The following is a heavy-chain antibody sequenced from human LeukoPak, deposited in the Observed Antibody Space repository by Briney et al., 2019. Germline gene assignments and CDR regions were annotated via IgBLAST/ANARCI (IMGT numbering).Heavy chain of an antibody. CDR1: GGTFSSYA. Sequence: SVKVSCKASGGTFSSYAISWVRQAPGQGLEWMGGIIPIFGTANYAQKFQGRVTITADKSTSTAYMELSSLRSEDTAVYYCARDRVVPAAMNGAYYYYGMDVWGKGTTVTVSS. J-gene: IGHJ6*04. CDR3: ARDRVVPAAMNGAYYYYGMDV. V-gene: IGHV1-69*06. CDR2: IIPIFGTA. D-gene: IGHD2-2*01.